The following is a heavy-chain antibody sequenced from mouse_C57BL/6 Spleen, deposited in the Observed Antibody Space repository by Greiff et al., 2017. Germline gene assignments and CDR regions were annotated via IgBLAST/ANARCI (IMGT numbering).Heavy chain of an antibody. CDR3: TRRGFITTVVDWYFDV. D-gene: IGHD1-1*01. J-gene: IGHJ1*03. V-gene: IGHV1-15*01. Sequence: VQLQQSGAELVRPGASVTLSCKASGYTFTDYEMHWVKQTPVHGLEWIGAIDPETGGTAYNQKFKGKAILTADKSSSTAYMELRSLTSEDSAVYYCTRRGFITTVVDWYFDVWGTGTTVTVSS. CDR2: IDPETGGT. CDR1: GYTFTDYE.